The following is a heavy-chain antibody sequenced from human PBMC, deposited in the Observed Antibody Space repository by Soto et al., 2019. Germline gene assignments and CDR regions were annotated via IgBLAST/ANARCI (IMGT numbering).Heavy chain of an antibody. V-gene: IGHV3-21*01. CDR2: INGRGNYK. J-gene: IGHJ4*02. CDR3: AREDGVLGATSAFDY. CDR1: GFTLTTYT. Sequence: EVQLVESGGGLVKPGGSLKLPCAASGFTLTTYTMNWVRQAPGMGLAWVSSINGRGNYKYYTDSVEGRFTISRDNAQNSLYLQMNSLRAEDTAVYYCAREDGVLGATSAFDYCGQGTLVTVSS. D-gene: IGHD1-26*01.